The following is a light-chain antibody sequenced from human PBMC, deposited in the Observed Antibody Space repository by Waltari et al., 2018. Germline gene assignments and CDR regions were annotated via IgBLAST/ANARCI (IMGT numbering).Light chain of an antibody. CDR3: SSYTSSSTGI. Sequence: QSALTQPASVSGSPGQSITISCTGTSSDISGYNFVSWYQQHPGKVPQLIIYEVYNRPSGVSYRFSGSKSGNTASLTISGLQAEDEADYYCSSYTSSSTGIFGGGTKLTVL. CDR1: SSDISGYNF. V-gene: IGLV2-14*01. J-gene: IGLJ2*01. CDR2: EVY.